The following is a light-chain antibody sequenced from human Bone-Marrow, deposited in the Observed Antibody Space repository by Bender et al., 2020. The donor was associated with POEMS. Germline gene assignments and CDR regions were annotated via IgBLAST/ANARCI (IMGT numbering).Light chain of an antibody. CDR2: EVS. CDR3: SSYAGSTNFYA. CDR1: TSDVGGYDY. J-gene: IGLJ1*01. Sequence: QAALTQPPSASGSPGQSVTISCTGVTSDVGGYDYVSWYQQHPGKAPKLIIYEVSMRPSGVPDRFSGTKSGNTASLTVSGLQPEDEADYYCSSYAGSTNFYAFGPGTKVTVL. V-gene: IGLV2-8*01.